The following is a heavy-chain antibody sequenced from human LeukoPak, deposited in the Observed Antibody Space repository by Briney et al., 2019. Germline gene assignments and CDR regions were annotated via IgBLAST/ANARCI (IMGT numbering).Heavy chain of an antibody. V-gene: IGHV3-9*01. Sequence: GGSLRLSCAASGFIFDDYAMHWVRQAPGKGLEWVSGISLNSGSINYADSVKGRFAISRDNAKNSLYLQMNSLRPEDTALYYCAKDISLAAAEGGDFDYLGQGTLVIVSS. CDR2: ISLNSGSI. J-gene: IGHJ4*02. D-gene: IGHD6-13*01. CDR1: GFIFDDYA. CDR3: AKDISLAAAEGGDFDY.